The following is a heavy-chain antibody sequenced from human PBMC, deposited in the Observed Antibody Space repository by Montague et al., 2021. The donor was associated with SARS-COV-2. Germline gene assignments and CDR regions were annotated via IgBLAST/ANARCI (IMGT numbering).Heavy chain of an antibody. CDR3: ARGLWFGELLYCYDCYGMDV. Sequence: CAISGDSVSSNSAAWNWIRQSPSRGLEWLGRTYYRSKWYNDYAVSVKSRITINPDTSKNQFSLQLNSVTPEDTAVYYCARGLWFGELLYCYDCYGMDVWGQGTMGTVSS. CDR2: TYYRSKWYN. V-gene: IGHV6-1*01. J-gene: IGHJ6*02. CDR1: GDSVSSNSAA. D-gene: IGHD3-10*01.